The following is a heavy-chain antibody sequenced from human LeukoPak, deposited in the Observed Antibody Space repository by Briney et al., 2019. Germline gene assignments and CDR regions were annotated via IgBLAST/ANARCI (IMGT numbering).Heavy chain of an antibody. D-gene: IGHD4-17*01. Sequence: GGSLRLSCAASGFTFSSYWMSWVRQAPGKGLEWVAVIWYDGSNKYYADSVKGRFTISRDNSKNTLYLQMNSLRAEDTAVYYCARYHYGTRGYYFDYWGQGTLVTVSS. CDR1: GFTFSSYW. CDR2: IWYDGSNK. CDR3: ARYHYGTRGYYFDY. V-gene: IGHV3-33*08. J-gene: IGHJ4*02.